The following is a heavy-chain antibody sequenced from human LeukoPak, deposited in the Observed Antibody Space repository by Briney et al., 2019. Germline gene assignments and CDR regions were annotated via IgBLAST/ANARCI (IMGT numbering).Heavy chain of an antibody. CDR3: AKASRVAVAGGRFDY. CDR2: ISGSGNRT. V-gene: IGHV3-23*01. J-gene: IGHJ4*02. D-gene: IGHD6-19*01. Sequence: GGSLRLSCAASEFTFNNYAMSWVRQAPGKGLEWVSGISGSGNRTYYVDSVKGRFSISRDNSKNTAYLQMNSLRAEDTAVYYCAKASRVAVAGGRFDYWGQGTLVTVSS. CDR1: EFTFNNYA.